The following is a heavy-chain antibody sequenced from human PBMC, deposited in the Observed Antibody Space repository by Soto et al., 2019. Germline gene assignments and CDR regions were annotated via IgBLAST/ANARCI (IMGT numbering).Heavy chain of an antibody. CDR1: GYTFTSYY. CDR3: ARGAYYDFWSGFQSWFDP. Sequence: ASVKVSCKASGYTFTSYYMHWVRQAPGQGLEWIGIINPGGGATNYAQKFQGRFTISRDNAKNSLYLQMNSLRAEDTAVYYCARGAYYDFWSGFQSWFDPWGQGTLVTVSS. D-gene: IGHD3-3*01. J-gene: IGHJ5*02. V-gene: IGHV1-46*01. CDR2: INPGGGAT.